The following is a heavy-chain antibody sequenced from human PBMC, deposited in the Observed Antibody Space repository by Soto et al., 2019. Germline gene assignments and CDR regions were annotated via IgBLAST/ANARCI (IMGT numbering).Heavy chain of an antibody. CDR1: GGSISSGGYY. D-gene: IGHD6-19*01. CDR3: ARGGTRYSSGWYGHYYYGMDV. CDR2: IYYSGST. V-gene: IGHV4-61*08. Sequence: SETLYLTCTVSGGSISSGGYYWSWIRQHPGKGLEWIGYIYYSGSTNYNPSLKSRVTISVDTSKNQFSLMLSSVTAADTAVYYCARGGTRYSSGWYGHYYYGMDVWGQGTTVTVSS. J-gene: IGHJ6*01.